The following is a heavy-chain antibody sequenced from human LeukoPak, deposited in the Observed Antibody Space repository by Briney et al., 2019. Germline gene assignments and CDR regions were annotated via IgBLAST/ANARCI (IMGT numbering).Heavy chain of an antibody. Sequence: PSETLSLTCAVYGGSFSGYYWSWIRQPPGKGLEWIGEINQSGSTNYNPSLKSRVTISVDTSKNQFSMKLSSVTAADTAVYYGARGQIRRRITIFGVASSPFDYWGQGTLVTVSS. CDR3: ARGQIRRRITIFGVASSPFDY. CDR1: GGSFSGYY. V-gene: IGHV4-34*01. J-gene: IGHJ4*02. CDR2: INQSGST. D-gene: IGHD3-3*01.